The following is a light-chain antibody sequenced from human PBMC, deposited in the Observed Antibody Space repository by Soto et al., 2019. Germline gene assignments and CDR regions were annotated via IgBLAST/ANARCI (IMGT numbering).Light chain of an antibody. CDR1: QSISTY. Sequence: DIQMTQSPSSLSASVGDRVTITCRASQSISTYLNWYQQKPGTAPKLLIYAASSLQTGVPSRFSGSRSGTDFTLTINSLQPEDFATYYCQQSYSSLRTFGGGTKVEIK. CDR2: AAS. CDR3: QQSYSSLRT. J-gene: IGKJ4*01. V-gene: IGKV1-39*01.